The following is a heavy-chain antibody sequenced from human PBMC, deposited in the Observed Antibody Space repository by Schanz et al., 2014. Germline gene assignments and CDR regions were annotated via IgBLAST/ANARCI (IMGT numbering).Heavy chain of an antibody. CDR3: AKDGRLPYYGTGSDFDY. Sequence: QVQLVQSGAEVKKPGASVRVSCKVSGYAFTTYGISWVRQAPGQGPEFMGWISTFRNEDTNSAQRFQGRLTMTTDTSTSTAYMELRSLRSDDTAVYYCAKDGRLPYYGTGSDFDYWGQGTLVAVSS. J-gene: IGHJ4*02. D-gene: IGHD3-22*01. CDR1: GYAFTTYG. CDR2: ISTFRNEDT. V-gene: IGHV1-18*01.